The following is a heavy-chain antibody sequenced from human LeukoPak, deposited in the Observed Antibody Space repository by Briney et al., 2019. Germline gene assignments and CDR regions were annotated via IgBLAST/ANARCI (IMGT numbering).Heavy chain of an antibody. CDR3: ARGVRRVDY. J-gene: IGHJ4*02. CDR2: ISGSGVTT. Sequence: PGGSLRLSSAASGITFGSYAMSWVRQAPGKGLEWVSSISGSGVTTFYADSVKGRFTISRDNSKNTLYLQMNSLRVEDTAVYYCARGVRRVDYWGQGTLVTVSS. CDR1: GITFGSYA. D-gene: IGHD2-2*01. V-gene: IGHV3-23*01.